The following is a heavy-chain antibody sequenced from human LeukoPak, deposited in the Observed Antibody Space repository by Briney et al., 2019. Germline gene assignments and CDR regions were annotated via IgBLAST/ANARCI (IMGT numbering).Heavy chain of an antibody. J-gene: IGHJ3*02. V-gene: IGHV3-11*01. Sequence: GGSLRPSCAASGFTFSDYYMSWIRQTPGKGLEWLSYISSSGSTVFYADSVKGRFIISRDNAKNSLSLQMNSLRAEDTAVYYCARVVYCPGGICQIFSFDTWGQGTMVTVSS. D-gene: IGHD2-15*01. CDR3: ARVVYCPGGICQIFSFDT. CDR1: GFTFSDYY. CDR2: ISSSGSTV.